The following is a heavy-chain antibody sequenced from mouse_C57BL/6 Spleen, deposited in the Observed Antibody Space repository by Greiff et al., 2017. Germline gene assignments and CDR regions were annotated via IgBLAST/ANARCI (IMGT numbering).Heavy chain of an antibody. CDR3: ARRIYYGYDGDFDV. J-gene: IGHJ1*03. D-gene: IGHD2-2*01. CDR1: GYTFTDYY. Sequence: EVQLQQSGPELVKPGASVKISCKASGYTFTDYYMNWVKQSHGKSLEWIGDINPNNGGTSYNQKFKGKATLTVDKSSSTAYMELRSLTSEGSAVXYCARRIYYGYDGDFDVWGTGTPGTVSS. CDR2: INPNNGGT. V-gene: IGHV1-26*01.